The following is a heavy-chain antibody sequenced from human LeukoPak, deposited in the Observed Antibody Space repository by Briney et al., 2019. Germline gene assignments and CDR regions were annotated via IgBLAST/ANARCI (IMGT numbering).Heavy chain of an antibody. V-gene: IGHV3-9*01. J-gene: IGHJ4*02. CDR1: GLNFNEHG. D-gene: IGHD6-13*01. CDR3: ASLEPGYSSSWYGDY. Sequence: PGGSLRLSCAASGLNFNEHGMNWVRQVPGKGLEWDSGISWDGGNIGYADSVKGRFTISRDNAKNSLYLQMNSLRAEDTAVYYCASLEPGYSSSWYGDYWGQGTLVTVSS. CDR2: ISWDGGNI.